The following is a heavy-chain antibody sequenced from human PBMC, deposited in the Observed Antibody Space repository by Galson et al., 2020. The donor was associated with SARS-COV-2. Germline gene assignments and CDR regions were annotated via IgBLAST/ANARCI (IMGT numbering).Heavy chain of an antibody. Sequence: SETLSLTCNVSGGSISGSRYYWGWIRQSPGKGLEWTASVYFTGRAYYSPSLKSRITISVDTSKNQFSLNLNSVTAADTAVYYCARDMSVEFRGVRHWGRGILVTVAS. CDR1: GGSISGSRYY. V-gene: IGHV4-39*07. CDR3: ARDMSVEFRGVRH. J-gene: IGHJ4*02. D-gene: IGHD3-10*01. CDR2: VYFTGRA.